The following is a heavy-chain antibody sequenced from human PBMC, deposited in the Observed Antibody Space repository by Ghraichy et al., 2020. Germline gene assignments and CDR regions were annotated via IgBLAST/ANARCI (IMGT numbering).Heavy chain of an antibody. J-gene: IGHJ4*02. D-gene: IGHD5-24*01. CDR3: ASLRDGYNIFDY. CDR2: ISAYNGNT. CDR1: GYTFTSYG. Sequence: ASVKVSCKASGYTFTSYGISWVRQAPGQGLEWMGWISAYNGNTNYAQKLQGRVTMTTDTSTSTAYMELRSLRSDDTAVYYCASLRDGYNIFDYWGQGTLVTVSS. V-gene: IGHV1-18*01.